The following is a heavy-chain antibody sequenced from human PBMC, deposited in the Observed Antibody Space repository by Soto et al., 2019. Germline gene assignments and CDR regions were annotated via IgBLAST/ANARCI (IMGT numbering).Heavy chain of an antibody. CDR2: ISGSGGST. CDR3: AKPHVLYYYDSSGYSLISYYFDY. CDR1: GFTFSSYA. V-gene: IGHV3-23*01. J-gene: IGHJ4*02. Sequence: PGGSLRLSCAASGFTFSSYAVSWVRQAPGKGLEWVSAISGSGGSTYYADSVKGRFTISRDNSKNTLYLQMNSLRAEDTAVYYCAKPHVLYYYDSSGYSLISYYFDYWGQGTLVTVSS. D-gene: IGHD3-22*01.